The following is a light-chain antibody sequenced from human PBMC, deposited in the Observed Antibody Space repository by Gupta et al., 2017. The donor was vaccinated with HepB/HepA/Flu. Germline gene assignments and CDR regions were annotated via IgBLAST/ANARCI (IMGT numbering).Light chain of an antibody. V-gene: IGLV1-36*01. Sequence: QSVVTQPPSVSAAPRQRVTISCSGSWSNIGDNTVNWYQQLPGKSTKLLIYYDDLLPSVVSDRFSGSKSGTSASLTISGLQAEDEADYYYAAWDDSLNGLVFGGGTKLTVL. CDR3: AAWDDSLNGLV. CDR1: WSNIGDNT. CDR2: YDD. J-gene: IGLJ3*02.